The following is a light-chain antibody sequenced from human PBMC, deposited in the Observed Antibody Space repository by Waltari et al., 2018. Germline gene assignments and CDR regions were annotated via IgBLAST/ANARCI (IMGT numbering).Light chain of an antibody. CDR2: EDN. Sequence: NFMLTQPHSVSESPGKTITISCTRSSGSIASNYVQWYRQPPGSAPTTVVYEDNQRPAGVPGRFSGSIDSSSNSASLTISGLKTEDEADYYCQSYDSSNLWVFGGATKLTVL. J-gene: IGLJ3*02. CDR3: QSYDSSNLWV. V-gene: IGLV6-57*03. CDR1: SGSIASNY.